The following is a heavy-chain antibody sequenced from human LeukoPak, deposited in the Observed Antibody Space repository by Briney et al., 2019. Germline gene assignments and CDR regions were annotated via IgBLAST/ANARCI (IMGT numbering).Heavy chain of an antibody. Sequence: PGGSLRLSWAASGFTFSSYWMSWVRQAPGKGLEWVANIKQDGSEKYYVDSVKGRFTISRDNAKNSLNLQMNSLRAEDTAVYYCARTYAYDATGDRGHWGQGTLVTVSS. J-gene: IGHJ4*02. V-gene: IGHV3-7*01. CDR1: GFTFSSYW. CDR2: IKQDGSEK. CDR3: ARTYAYDATGDRGH. D-gene: IGHD3-16*01.